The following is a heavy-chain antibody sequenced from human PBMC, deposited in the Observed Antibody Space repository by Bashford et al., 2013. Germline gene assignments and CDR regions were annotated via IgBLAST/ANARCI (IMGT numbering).Heavy chain of an antibody. V-gene: IGHV3-21*01. CDR3: ARASTAGGYYFDS. J-gene: IGHJ4*03. D-gene: IGHD2-21*02. CDR2: ITHSGSFT. Sequence: VRQAPGKGLDWVSSITHSGSFTYYADSTRGRVTISRDNAKKSLYLEINSLRVDDTAVYYCARASTAGGYYFDSWGPGT.